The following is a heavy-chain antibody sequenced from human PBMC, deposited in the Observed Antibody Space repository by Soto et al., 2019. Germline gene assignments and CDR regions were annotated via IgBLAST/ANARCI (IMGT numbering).Heavy chain of an antibody. D-gene: IGHD2-8*01. J-gene: IGHJ4*02. CDR3: ALSKGYCTNGVCYFDY. CDR2: IYWDDDK. V-gene: IGHV2-5*02. CDR1: GLSLSTSGVG. Sequence: QITLKESGPTLVKPTQTLTLTCTFSGLSLSTSGVGVGWIRQPPGKALEWLALIYWDDDKRYTPSLRSMLTITKDTSKNQVVLTMTNMDPVDTATYYCALSKGYCTNGVCYFDYWGQGTLVTVSS.